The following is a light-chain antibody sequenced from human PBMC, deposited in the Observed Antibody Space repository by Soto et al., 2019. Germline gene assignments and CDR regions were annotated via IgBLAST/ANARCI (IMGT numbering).Light chain of an antibody. Sequence: DIQLTQSPSFLSASVGDRVTITCRASQDISNYLVWYQQKPGKAPKPLIYAASTLQSGVPSRFSGSGSGTEFTLTISSLQHEDFATYYCQQLNSYPLTFGPGTNVDIK. CDR1: QDISNY. CDR2: AAS. V-gene: IGKV1-9*01. J-gene: IGKJ3*01. CDR3: QQLNSYPLT.